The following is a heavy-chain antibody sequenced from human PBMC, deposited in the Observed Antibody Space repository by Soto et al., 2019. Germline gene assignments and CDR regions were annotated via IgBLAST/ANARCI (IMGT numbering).Heavy chain of an antibody. Sequence: QVHLVQSGAEVKKPGASVKVSCKGSGYAFTTYGITWVRQAPGQGLERMGWISAHNGNTNYAQKLQGRVTVTRDTSTSTAYMELRSLRSDDTAVYYCARGRYGYYWGQGALVTVSS. D-gene: IGHD1-1*01. CDR2: ISAHNGNT. V-gene: IGHV1-18*01. J-gene: IGHJ4*02. CDR1: GYAFTTYG. CDR3: ARGRYGYY.